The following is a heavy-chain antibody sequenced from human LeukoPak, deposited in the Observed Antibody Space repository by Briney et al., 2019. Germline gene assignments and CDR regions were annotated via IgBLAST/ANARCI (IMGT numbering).Heavy chain of an antibody. Sequence: PSETLSLTCTVSGDSISSYYWSWIRQPAGKGLEWIGRIHPSGSTNYNPSLKSRVTLSVDTSKNQFSLKLSSVTAADTAVYYCARGPPPDFDYWGRGTLVTVSS. CDR2: IHPSGST. CDR1: GDSISSYY. CDR3: ARGPPPDFDY. J-gene: IGHJ4*02. V-gene: IGHV4-4*07.